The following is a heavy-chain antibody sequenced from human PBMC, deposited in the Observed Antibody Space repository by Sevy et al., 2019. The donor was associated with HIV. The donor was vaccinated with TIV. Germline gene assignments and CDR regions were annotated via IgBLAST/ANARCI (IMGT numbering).Heavy chain of an antibody. J-gene: IGHJ4*02. D-gene: IGHD6-19*01. V-gene: IGHV4-39*01. Sequence: SETLSLTCTVSGGSISSSSCYWGWIRQPPGKGLEWIGSIYYSGSTYYNPSLKSRVTISVDTSKNQFSLKLSSVTAADTAVYYCARHPSGGYSSGWYFDYWGQGTLVTVSS. CDR1: GGSISSSSCY. CDR2: IYYSGST. CDR3: ARHPSGGYSSGWYFDY.